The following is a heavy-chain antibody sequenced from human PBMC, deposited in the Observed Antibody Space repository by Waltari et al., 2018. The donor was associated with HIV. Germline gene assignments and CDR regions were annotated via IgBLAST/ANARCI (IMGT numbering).Heavy chain of an antibody. J-gene: IGHJ6*02. CDR3: ASYLYSSSWYYYYYGMDV. V-gene: IGHV1-69*01. D-gene: IGHD6-13*01. CDR1: GGTFSSYA. Sequence: QVQLVQSGAEVKKPGSSVKVSCKASGGTFSSYAISWVRQAPGQGLEWMGGIIPIFGTANYAQKFQGRVTITADESTSTAYMELSSLRSEDTAVYYCASYLYSSSWYYYYYGMDVWGQGTTVTVSS. CDR2: IIPIFGTA.